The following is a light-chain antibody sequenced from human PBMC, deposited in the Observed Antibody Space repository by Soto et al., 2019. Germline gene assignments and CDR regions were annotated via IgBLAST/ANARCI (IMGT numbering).Light chain of an antibody. CDR1: QSVSSY. V-gene: IGKV3-11*01. CDR2: DAS. J-gene: IGKJ1*01. CDR3: QQRSNWPRT. Sequence: EIGLTQSPATLSLSPGERATLSCRASQSVSSYLAWYQQKPGQAPRLLIYDASNRATGIPARFSGSGSGTDFTLTISSLEPEDFAVYFCQQRSNWPRTFGQGTEVEIK.